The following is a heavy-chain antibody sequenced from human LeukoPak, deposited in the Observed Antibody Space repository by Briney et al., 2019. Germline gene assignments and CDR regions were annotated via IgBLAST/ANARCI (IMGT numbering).Heavy chain of an antibody. CDR3: AKALIGTGGYLER. J-gene: IGHJ1*01. CDR2: ISSSGGST. V-gene: IGHV3-23*01. CDR1: GLAFSIYA. Sequence: GGSLRLSCAAAGLAFSIYAVNWVRQAPGKWLEWVSAISSSGGSTYYADSVKGRFTISRDNSKNKLYLQMNSLRAEDTALCFCAKALIGTGGYLERWGQGTLVTVSS. D-gene: IGHD1-1*01.